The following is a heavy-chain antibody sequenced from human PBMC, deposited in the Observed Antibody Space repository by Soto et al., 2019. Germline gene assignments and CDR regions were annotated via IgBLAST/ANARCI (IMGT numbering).Heavy chain of an antibody. CDR2: IIPFLGIA. CDR3: ARDVVVVADTRPGDYYGMDV. V-gene: IGHV1-69*08. D-gene: IGHD2-15*01. J-gene: IGHJ6*02. Sequence: QVQLVQSGAEVKKPGSSVKVSCKASGGTFSSYTISWVRQAPGQGLEWMGRIIPFLGIANYPQKFQGRVTMPAYETTSPAYRELSSLRSENTAVYYSARDVVVVADTRPGDYYGMDVWGQGTTVTFSS. CDR1: GGTFSSYT.